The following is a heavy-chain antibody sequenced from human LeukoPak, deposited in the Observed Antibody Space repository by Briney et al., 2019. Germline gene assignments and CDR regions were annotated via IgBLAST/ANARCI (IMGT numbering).Heavy chain of an antibody. CDR3: AKEDGYSYGFLAY. CDR1: GFTFSSYA. CDR2: ISDNRGTT. V-gene: IGHV3-23*01. Sequence: AGSLRLSCAASGFTFSSYAMSWVRQAPGKGLEWVSSISDNRGTTYYAESVKGRFTISRDNPKNTLYLQMSSLRVEDTAVYYCAKEDGYSYGFLAYWGQGTLVTVSS. D-gene: IGHD5-18*01. J-gene: IGHJ4*02.